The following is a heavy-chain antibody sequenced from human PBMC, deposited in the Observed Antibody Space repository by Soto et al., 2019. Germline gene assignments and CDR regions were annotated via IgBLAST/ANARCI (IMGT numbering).Heavy chain of an antibody. Sequence: QLHLVQSGAVVKKPGASVTVSCSASGYPVTAYYMHWVRQAPGRGLEWMGGINPATSAAKYTQTFQGRVTMTRDASRSTVFMELGGLTSEDTAVFYCARGGGVGVAGSAAFDMWGQGTLVTVSS. CDR1: GYPVTAYY. J-gene: IGHJ3*02. D-gene: IGHD3-3*01. V-gene: IGHV1-2*02. CDR2: INPATSAA. CDR3: ARGGGVGVAGSAAFDM.